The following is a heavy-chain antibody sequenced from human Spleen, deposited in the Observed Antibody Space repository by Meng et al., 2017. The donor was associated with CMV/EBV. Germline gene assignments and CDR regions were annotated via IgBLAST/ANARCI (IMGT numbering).Heavy chain of an antibody. CDR3: ARDRQSSSWGFWWVY. CDR1: GGAFSNYA. Sequence: SGGAFSNYAVSWGRQAPGERLEWMREIIPLFGTTNYAQKYKGRVTITTGEPTSTAYMELSNLTSEDTAVYYCARDRQSSSWGFWWVYWGQGTLVTVSS. CDR2: IIPLFGTT. V-gene: IGHV1-69*05. J-gene: IGHJ4*02. D-gene: IGHD2-2*01.